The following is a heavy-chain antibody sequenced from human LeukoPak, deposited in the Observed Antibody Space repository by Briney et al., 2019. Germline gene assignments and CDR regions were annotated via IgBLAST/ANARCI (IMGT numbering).Heavy chain of an antibody. J-gene: IGHJ5*02. CDR3: ARALRDIVVVPAEFDP. V-gene: IGHV4-39*07. D-gene: IGHD2-2*01. CDR1: GGSISSGGYY. CDR2: IYHSGST. Sequence: SETLSLTCTVSGGSISSGGYYWSWIRQPPGKGLEWIGSIYHSGSTYYNPSLKSRVTISVDTSKNQFSLKLSSVTAADTAVYYCARALRDIVVVPAEFDPWGQGTLVTVSS.